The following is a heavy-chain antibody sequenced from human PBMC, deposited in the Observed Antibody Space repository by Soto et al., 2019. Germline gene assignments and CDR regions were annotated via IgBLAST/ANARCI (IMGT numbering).Heavy chain of an antibody. CDR2: ISGSGDYT. CDR3: AKDGYCTATSCCAGGECDY. D-gene: IGHD2-2*01. Sequence: EVQLSESGGGLVPPGGYLRLSCAASGFTFSNYAMSCVRQAPGKGLEWISAISGSGDYTYYEDSVKGRFTVSRDNSESKLYLQMNNLRAEYSATYSCAKDGYCTATSCCAGGECDYWGQGTQATVSS. CDR1: GFTFSNYA. V-gene: IGHV3-23*01. J-gene: IGHJ4*02.